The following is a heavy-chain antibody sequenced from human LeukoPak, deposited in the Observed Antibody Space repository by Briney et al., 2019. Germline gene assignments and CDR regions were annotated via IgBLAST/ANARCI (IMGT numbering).Heavy chain of an antibody. Sequence: SETLSLTCTVPGGSISSSSYYWGWIRQPPGKGLEWIGSIYYSGSTYYNPSLKSRVTISVDTSKNQFSLKLSSVTAADTAVYYCASEESGYSSSWTQNALNSGFDPWGQGTLVTVSS. J-gene: IGHJ5*02. D-gene: IGHD6-13*01. CDR1: GGSISSSSYY. CDR2: IYYSGST. CDR3: ASEESGYSSSWTQNALNSGFDP. V-gene: IGHV4-39*01.